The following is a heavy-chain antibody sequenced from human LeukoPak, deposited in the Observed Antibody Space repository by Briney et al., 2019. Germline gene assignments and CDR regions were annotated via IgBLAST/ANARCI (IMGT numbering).Heavy chain of an antibody. Sequence: GGSLRLSCAASGLTFSMPPMDWVRQAPGKGLEWVSSISSSSRYIYYADSVKGRFTISRDNAKNSLYLQMNSLRAEDTAVYYCARDSPRYSSGWYRGTDYYYYMDVWGKGTTVTVSS. D-gene: IGHD6-19*01. J-gene: IGHJ6*03. CDR2: ISSSSRYI. CDR3: ARDSPRYSSGWYRGTDYYYYMDV. CDR1: GLTFSMPP. V-gene: IGHV3-21*01.